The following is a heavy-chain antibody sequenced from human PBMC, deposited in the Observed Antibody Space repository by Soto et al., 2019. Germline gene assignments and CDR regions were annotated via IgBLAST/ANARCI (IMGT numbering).Heavy chain of an antibody. Sequence: EVQLVESGGGLVQPGGSLTLSCVASGFTISTYSFNWVRQTPGKGLEWLSYISTPGTSKYYADSIQGRVTVSRDNAKNSLFLYLSSLRKEDTAVYYCARDRGADYGDFDYWGQGTLVTVSS. CDR2: ISTPGTSK. J-gene: IGHJ4*02. D-gene: IGHD4-17*01. CDR1: GFTISTYS. CDR3: ARDRGADYGDFDY. V-gene: IGHV3-48*02.